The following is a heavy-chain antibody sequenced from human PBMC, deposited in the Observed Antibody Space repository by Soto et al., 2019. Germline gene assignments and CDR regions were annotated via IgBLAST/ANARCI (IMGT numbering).Heavy chain of an antibody. Sequence: SETLSLTCAVYGGSFSGYYWTWIRQPPGTGLEWIGEINHSGSTYYNPSLKSRVTISVDTSKNQFSLKLSSVTAADTAVYYCASIYDSSGYYYGNNWFDPWGQGTLVTVSS. CDR3: ASIYDSSGYYYGNNWFDP. V-gene: IGHV4-34*09. D-gene: IGHD3-22*01. J-gene: IGHJ5*02. CDR2: INHSGST. CDR1: GGSFSGYY.